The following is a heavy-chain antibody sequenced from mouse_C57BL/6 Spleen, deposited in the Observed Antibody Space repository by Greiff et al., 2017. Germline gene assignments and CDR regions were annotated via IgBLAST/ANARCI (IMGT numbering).Heavy chain of an antibody. D-gene: IGHD1-1*01. Sequence: QVQLQQPGAELVKPGASVTLSCKASGYTFTSYWMHWVKQRPGQGLEWIGMIHPNSGSTNYNEKFKSKATLTVDKSSSTAYMQLSSLTSEDSAVYYFARYYYGSSSFAYWGQGTLVTVSA. V-gene: IGHV1-64*01. CDR3: ARYYYGSSSFAY. J-gene: IGHJ3*01. CDR1: GYTFTSYW. CDR2: IHPNSGST.